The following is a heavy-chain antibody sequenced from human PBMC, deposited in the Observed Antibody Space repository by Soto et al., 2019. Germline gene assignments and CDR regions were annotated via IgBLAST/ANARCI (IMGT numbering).Heavy chain of an antibody. D-gene: IGHD3-22*01. CDR3: AKSITMIVGYYFDY. CDR1: GFTFSSYA. CDR2: ISGSGGST. V-gene: IGHV3-23*01. J-gene: IGHJ4*02. Sequence: HPGGSLRLSCAASGFTFSSYAMSWVRQDPGKGLEWVSAISGSGGSTYYADSVKGRFTISRDNSKNTLYLQMNSLRAEDTAVYYCAKSITMIVGYYFDYWGQGTLVTVSS.